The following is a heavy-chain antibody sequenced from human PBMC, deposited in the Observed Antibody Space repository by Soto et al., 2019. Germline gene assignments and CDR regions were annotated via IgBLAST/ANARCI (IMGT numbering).Heavy chain of an antibody. CDR3: ARDLCSGGSCYPKFAP. D-gene: IGHD2-15*01. Sequence: QVQLVQSGAEVKKPGASVKVSCKASGYTFTSYGISWVRQAPGQGLEWMGWISAYNGNTNYAQKLQGRVTMTTDTTTSTAYMELRSLSSDDTAVYYCARDLCSGGSCYPKFAPWGQGTLVTVSS. CDR1: GYTFTSYG. V-gene: IGHV1-18*01. CDR2: ISAYNGNT. J-gene: IGHJ5*02.